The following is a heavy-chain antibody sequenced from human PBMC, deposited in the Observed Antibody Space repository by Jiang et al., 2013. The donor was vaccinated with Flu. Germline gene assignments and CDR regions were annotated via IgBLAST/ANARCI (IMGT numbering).Heavy chain of an antibody. D-gene: IGHD3-22*01. V-gene: IGHV6-1*01. J-gene: IGHJ6*02. CDR1: SVSSNSAA. Sequence: SVSSNSAAWNWIRQSPSRGLEWLGRTYYRSKWYNDYAVSVKSRITINPDTSKNQFSLQLNSVTPEDTAVYYCARDKYYDSSGLYYYYYYGMDVWGQGTTVTVSS. CDR3: ARDKYYDSSGLYYYYYYGMDV. CDR2: TYYRSKWYN.